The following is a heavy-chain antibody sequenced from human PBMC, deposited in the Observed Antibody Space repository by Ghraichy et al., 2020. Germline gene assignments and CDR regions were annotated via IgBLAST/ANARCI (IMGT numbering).Heavy chain of an antibody. CDR1: GFPFSTSV. V-gene: IGHV3-23*01. Sequence: GGSLRLSCTASGFPFSTSVMSWARQAPGKGLEWVSTITNSGDSTFYADSVKGRFTISRDNSKNTLFLQMSSLRAEDTAVYYCMRGGWGANWGPGTLVTVSS. CDR3: MRGGWGAN. D-gene: IGHD1-26*01. CDR2: ITNSGDST. J-gene: IGHJ4*02.